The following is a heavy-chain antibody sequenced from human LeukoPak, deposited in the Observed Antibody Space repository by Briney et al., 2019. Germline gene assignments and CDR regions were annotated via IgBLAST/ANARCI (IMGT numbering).Heavy chain of an antibody. CDR1: GGSFSGYY. J-gene: IGHJ4*02. Sequence: SETLSLTCAVYGGSFSGYYWSWIRQPPGKGLEWIGEINHSGSTNYNPSLKSRVTFSLDTSKNHFSLRITSMTAADTAVYYCARHLSGSWSFDYWGQGTLVTVSS. D-gene: IGHD1-26*01. CDR3: ARHLSGSWSFDY. V-gene: IGHV4-34*01. CDR2: INHSGST.